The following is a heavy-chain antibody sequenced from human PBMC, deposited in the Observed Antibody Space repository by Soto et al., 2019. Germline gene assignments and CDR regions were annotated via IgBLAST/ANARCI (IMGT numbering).Heavy chain of an antibody. CDR1: GFNFITFS. CDR2: ISASSSSI. Sequence: DVQLVESGGGLVKPGGSLRLSCAASGFNFITFSMNWVRQAPGKGLEWVSSISASSSSIYYAESVKGRFTVSRDNAKNSLYRQMNSLTAEDTALYYCVRDAYNRDAFDIWGQGTTVPVSS. V-gene: IGHV3-21*01. J-gene: IGHJ3*02. CDR3: VRDAYNRDAFDI. D-gene: IGHD1-20*01.